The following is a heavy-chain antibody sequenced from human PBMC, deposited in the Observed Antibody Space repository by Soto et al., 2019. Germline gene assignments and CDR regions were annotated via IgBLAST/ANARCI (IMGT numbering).Heavy chain of an antibody. CDR1: GYTFTSYG. D-gene: IGHD3-22*01. Sequence: GASVKVSCKASGYTFTSYGISWVRQAPGQGLEWMGWISAYNGNTNYAQKLQGRVTMTTDTSTSTAYMELRSLRSDDTAVYYCARGRYYYDSSGYSTKSDYWGQGTLVPVYS. CDR3: ARGRYYYDSSGYSTKSDY. V-gene: IGHV1-18*01. J-gene: IGHJ4*02. CDR2: ISAYNGNT.